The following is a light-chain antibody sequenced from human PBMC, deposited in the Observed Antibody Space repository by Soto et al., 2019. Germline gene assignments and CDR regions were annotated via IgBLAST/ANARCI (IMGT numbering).Light chain of an antibody. Sequence: EIVMTQSPAALSVSPGERATLSCRASQSVSTNLAWYQQKPGQAPRLLVYDASTRATGLPARFSGSGSGTEFTLTISSLQSEDFAVYYCQQYSNWPVTFGQGTKLEIK. CDR3: QQYSNWPVT. CDR1: QSVSTN. CDR2: DAS. J-gene: IGKJ2*01. V-gene: IGKV3-15*01.